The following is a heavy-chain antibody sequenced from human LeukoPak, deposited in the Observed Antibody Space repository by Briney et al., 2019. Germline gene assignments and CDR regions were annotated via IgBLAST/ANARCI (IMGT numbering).Heavy chain of an antibody. D-gene: IGHD1-1*01. CDR3: ARVTLGYNDY. Sequence: GGSLRLSCAASGFTVSTNYASWVRQAPGKGLEWVSSISSSSSYIYYADSVKGRFTISRDNAKNSLYLQMNSLRAEDTAVYYCARVTLGYNDYWGQGTLVTVSS. CDR1: GFTVSTNY. CDR2: ISSSSSYI. V-gene: IGHV3-21*01. J-gene: IGHJ4*02.